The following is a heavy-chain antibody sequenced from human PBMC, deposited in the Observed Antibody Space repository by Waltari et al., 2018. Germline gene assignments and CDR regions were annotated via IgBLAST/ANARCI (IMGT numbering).Heavy chain of an antibody. CDR1: Y. V-gene: IGHV4-31*02. CDR2: IYYSGGT. Sequence: YGGWSRQPPVKGLGWIGYIYYSGGTYYNPSLKSRVTISVDTSKNQFSLKVTSVTAADTAVYYCARRMATMTTFDYWGQGTLVTVSS. D-gene: IGHD4-17*01. J-gene: IGHJ4*02. CDR3: ARRMATMTTFDY.